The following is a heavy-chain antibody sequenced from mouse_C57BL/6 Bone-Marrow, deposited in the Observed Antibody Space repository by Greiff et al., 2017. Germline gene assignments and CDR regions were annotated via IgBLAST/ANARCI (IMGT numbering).Heavy chain of an antibody. Sequence: QVQLQQSGAELVKPGASVKFSCKVSGYAFSTYWMNWVKPRPGQGLEWIGQIHPGDGGTNYNGKFKGKATLTADKSSSTAYMQLSSLTSEDSAVYFCARDWDYFDYWGQGTTLTVSS. D-gene: IGHD4-1*01. J-gene: IGHJ2*01. V-gene: IGHV1-80*01. CDR1: GYAFSTYW. CDR3: ARDWDYFDY. CDR2: IHPGDGGT.